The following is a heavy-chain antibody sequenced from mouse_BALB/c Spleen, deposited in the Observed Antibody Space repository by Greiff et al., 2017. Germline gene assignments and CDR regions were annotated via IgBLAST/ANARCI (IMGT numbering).Heavy chain of an antibody. V-gene: IGHV3-6*02. CDR3: ARVGYYYAMDY. CDR2: ISYDGSN. CDR1: GYSITSGYY. Sequence: EVQLQESGPGLVKPSQSLSLTCSVTGYSITSGYYWNWIRQLPGNKLEWMGYISYDGSNNYNPSLKNRISITRDTSKNQFFLKLNSVTTEDTATYYCARVGYYYAMDYWGQGTSVTVSS. D-gene: IGHD3-1*01. J-gene: IGHJ4*01.